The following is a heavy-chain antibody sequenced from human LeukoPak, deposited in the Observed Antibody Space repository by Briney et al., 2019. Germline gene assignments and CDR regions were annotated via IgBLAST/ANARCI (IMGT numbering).Heavy chain of an antibody. Sequence: ASVKVSCKASGYTFTGYFIHWVRQAPGQGLEYMGRINPNTGGTNYAQNFQGRVTMTRDTSISTAYMELSSLRFDDTAIYYCARELRLGYCGLTWGQGALVTVSS. CDR1: GYTFTGYF. V-gene: IGHV1-2*06. D-gene: IGHD2-21*01. J-gene: IGHJ5*02. CDR3: ARELRLGYCGLT. CDR2: INPNTGGT.